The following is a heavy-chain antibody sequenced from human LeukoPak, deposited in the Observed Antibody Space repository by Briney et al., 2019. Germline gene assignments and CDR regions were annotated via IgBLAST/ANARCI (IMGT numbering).Heavy chain of an antibody. CDR1: GGSISSSSYY. CDR2: IYYSGST. CDR3: ARHQPYSSGWYPDY. J-gene: IGHJ4*02. Sequence: SETLSLTCTVSGGSISSSSYYWGWIRQPPGKGLEWIGNIYYSGSTYCNPSLKSRVTISVDTSKNQCSLKLSSVTAADTAVYYCARHQPYSSGWYPDYWGQGTLVTVSS. D-gene: IGHD6-19*01. V-gene: IGHV4-39*01.